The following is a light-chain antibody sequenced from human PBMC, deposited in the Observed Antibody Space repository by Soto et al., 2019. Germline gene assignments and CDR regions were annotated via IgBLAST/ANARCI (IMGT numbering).Light chain of an antibody. J-gene: IGLJ1*01. CDR3: SSYEGSNNFV. Sequence: QSALTQPPSASGSPGQSVTISCTGTSSDVGGYNYVSWYQQHPGKAPKLMIYEVSKRPSGVPDRFSGSKSGNTASLTVPGLQAEDEADYYCSSYEGSNNFVFGTGTKLTVL. V-gene: IGLV2-8*01. CDR2: EVS. CDR1: SSDVGGYNY.